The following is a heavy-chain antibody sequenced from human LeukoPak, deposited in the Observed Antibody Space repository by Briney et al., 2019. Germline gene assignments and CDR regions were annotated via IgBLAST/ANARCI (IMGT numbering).Heavy chain of an antibody. D-gene: IGHD2-2*01. CDR3: ARGPYCSSTSCYAHDAFDI. V-gene: IGHV1-8*01. CDR1: GYTFTSYD. Sequence: ASVKVSCKASGYTFTSYDINWARQATGQGLEWMGWMNPNSGNTGYAQKFHGRVTMTRNTSISTAYMELSSLRSEDTAVYYCARGPYCSSTSCYAHDAFDIWGQGTMVTVSS. J-gene: IGHJ3*02. CDR2: MNPNSGNT.